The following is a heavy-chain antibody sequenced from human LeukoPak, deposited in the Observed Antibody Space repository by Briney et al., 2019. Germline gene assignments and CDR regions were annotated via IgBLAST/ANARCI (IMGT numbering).Heavy chain of an antibody. Sequence: PSETLSLICAVYGGSFSGYYWSWIRHPPGKGLEWIGDINHSGSTNYNPSLKSRVTISVDTSKNQFSLKLSSVTAADTAVYYCARAPQRRRLPQAYYFDYWGQGTLVTVSS. CDR3: ARAPQRRRLPQAYYFDY. J-gene: IGHJ4*02. CDR1: GGSFSGYY. V-gene: IGHV4-34*01. D-gene: IGHD4-17*01. CDR2: INHSGST.